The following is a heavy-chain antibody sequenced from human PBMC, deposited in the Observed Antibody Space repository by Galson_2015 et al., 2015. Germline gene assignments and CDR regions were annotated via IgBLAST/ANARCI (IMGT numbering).Heavy chain of an antibody. J-gene: IGHJ6*03. CDR3: AKESLSYYYYMDV. CDR1: GFTFSSYG. Sequence: SLRLSCAASGFTFSSYGMHWVRQAPGKGLEWVAVISYDGSNKYYADSVKGRLTISRDNSKNTLYLQMNSLRAEDTAVYYCAKESLSYYYYMDVWGKGTAVTVSS. CDR2: ISYDGSNK. V-gene: IGHV3-30*18.